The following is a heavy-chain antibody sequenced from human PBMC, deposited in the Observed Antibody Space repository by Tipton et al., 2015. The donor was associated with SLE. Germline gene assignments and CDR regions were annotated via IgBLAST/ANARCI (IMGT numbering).Heavy chain of an antibody. J-gene: IGHJ4*02. V-gene: IGHV3-23*01. Sequence: SLRLSCAASGFTFRSYGMSWVRQAPGKGLEWVSGISGSGHTTHYADSVKGRFTISRDNAKNSLYLQMNSLRAEDTAVYYCASSEYAGFDYWGQGTLVTVSS. CDR3: ASSEYAGFDY. CDR2: ISGSGHTT. CDR1: GFTFRSYG. D-gene: IGHD2-8*01.